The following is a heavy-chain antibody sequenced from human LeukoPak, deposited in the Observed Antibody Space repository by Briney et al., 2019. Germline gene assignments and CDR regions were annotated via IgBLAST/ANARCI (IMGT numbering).Heavy chain of an antibody. CDR3: ARGPSYYEPSVFYSEY. D-gene: IGHD3-22*01. V-gene: IGHV3-21*01. CDR1: GFTFNTYS. J-gene: IGHJ4*02. CDR2: ITSSSGTI. Sequence: PGGSLRLSCAASGFTFNTYSMNWVRQAPGQGLEWVSSITSSSGTIYYADSLKGRFTISRDNAKNSLYLQMNSLRAEDTAVYYCARGPSYYEPSVFYSEYWGQGTRVTVSS.